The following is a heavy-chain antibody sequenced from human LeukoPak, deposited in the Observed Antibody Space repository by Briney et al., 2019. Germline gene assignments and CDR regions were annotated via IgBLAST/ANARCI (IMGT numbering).Heavy chain of an antibody. CDR2: IYYSGTT. Sequence: SGTLSLTCTVSGGSISSSSYYWGWIRQPPGKGLEWIGSIYYSGTTDYNPSLKSRVTISVDTSKNQFSLKLSSVTAADTAVYYCARLGGGTSYIDYWGQGTLVTVSS. V-gene: IGHV4-39*01. CDR1: GGSISSSSYY. D-gene: IGHD3-16*01. CDR3: ARLGGGTSYIDY. J-gene: IGHJ4*02.